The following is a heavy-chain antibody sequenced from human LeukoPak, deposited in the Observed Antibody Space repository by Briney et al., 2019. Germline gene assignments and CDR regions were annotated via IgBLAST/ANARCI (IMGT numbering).Heavy chain of an antibody. V-gene: IGHV4-61*02. D-gene: IGHD7-27*01. CDR2: IYTSGST. J-gene: IGHJ5*02. Sequence: TSETLSLTCAVSGYSISSGYYWSWIRQPAGKGLEWIGRIYTSGSTNYNPSLKSRVTISVDTSKNQFSLKLSSVTAADTAVYYCARGLGRNWFDPWGQGTLVTVSS. CDR1: GYSISSGYY. CDR3: ARGLGRNWFDP.